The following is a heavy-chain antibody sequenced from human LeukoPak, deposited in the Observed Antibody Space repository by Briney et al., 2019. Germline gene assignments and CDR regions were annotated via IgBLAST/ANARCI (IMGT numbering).Heavy chain of an antibody. CDR1: GFTFSSYG. D-gene: IGHD6-19*01. Sequence: PGGSLRLSCAASGFTFSSYGMHWVRQAPGKGLEWVAFIRYDGSNKYYADSVKGRFTISRDNSKNTLYLQMNSLRAEDTAVYYCAKAAVAGTYQFAPIDYWGQGTLVTVSS. CDR2: IRYDGSNK. CDR3: AKAAVAGTYQFAPIDY. J-gene: IGHJ4*02. V-gene: IGHV3-30*02.